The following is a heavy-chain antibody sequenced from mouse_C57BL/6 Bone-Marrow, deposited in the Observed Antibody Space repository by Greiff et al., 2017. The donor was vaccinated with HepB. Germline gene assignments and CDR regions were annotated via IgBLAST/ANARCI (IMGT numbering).Heavy chain of an antibody. CDR2: INTGGTYT. Sequence: EVKLVESGGDLVKPGGSLKLSCVTSGFTFSTSGMSWVRQTPDKRLEWVATINTGGTYTYYPDSVKGRFTISKDTAKSTLFLKMSSLKSEDTAIYYCARDRIDYYFDYWGQGTTLTVSS. D-gene: IGHD2-14*01. CDR3: ARDRIDYYFDY. J-gene: IGHJ2*01. V-gene: IGHV5-6*02. CDR1: GFTFSTSG.